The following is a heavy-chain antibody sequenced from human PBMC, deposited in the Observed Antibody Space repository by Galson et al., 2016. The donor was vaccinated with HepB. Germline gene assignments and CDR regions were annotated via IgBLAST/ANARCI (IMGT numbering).Heavy chain of an antibody. CDR2: ISYDGNNG. CDR1: GFTFRNYG. Sequence: SLRLSCAASGFTFRNYGIHWVRQAPGKGLEWLAVISYDGNNGYYADSAKGRFTISRDNSKNTLDLQMNSLRAEDTAVYYCAKDRDSHGYVVGYGLDVWGQGTTVTVSS. CDR3: AKDRDSHGYVVGYGLDV. J-gene: IGHJ6*02. D-gene: IGHD5-18*01. V-gene: IGHV3-30*18.